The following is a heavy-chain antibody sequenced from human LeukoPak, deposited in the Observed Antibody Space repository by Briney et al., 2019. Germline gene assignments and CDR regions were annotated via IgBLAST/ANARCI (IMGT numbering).Heavy chain of an antibody. CDR2: ISSNGGST. CDR3: ARWVRGRYSGSYYPDY. Sequence: GGSLRLSCAASGFTFSSYAMHWVRQAPGKGLEYVSAISSNGGSTYYANSVKGRFTISRDNSKNTLYLQMGSLRAEDMAVYYCARWVRGRYSGSYYPDYWGQGTLVTVSS. CDR1: GFTFSSYA. D-gene: IGHD1-26*01. J-gene: IGHJ4*02. V-gene: IGHV3-64*01.